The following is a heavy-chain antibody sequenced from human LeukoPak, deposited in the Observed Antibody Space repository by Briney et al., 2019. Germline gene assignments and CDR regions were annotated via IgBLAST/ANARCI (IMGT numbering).Heavy chain of an antibody. Sequence: PGGTLRLSCAASGFTFCSYDMTWVREAPGRWLEWVSSLRPSGDNTYYGDSVKGRFTISRDNSKNTVYLQMNNMRVDDTAVYYCARVAGWHWFDPWGQGTLVTVSS. CDR1: GFTFCSYD. V-gene: IGHV3-23*01. CDR2: LRPSGDNT. J-gene: IGHJ5*02. CDR3: ARVAGWHWFDP. D-gene: IGHD6-19*01.